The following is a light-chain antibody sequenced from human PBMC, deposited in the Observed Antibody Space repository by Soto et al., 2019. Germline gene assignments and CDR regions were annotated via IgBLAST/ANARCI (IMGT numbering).Light chain of an antibody. CDR2: DVS. CDR1: SSDVGGYNY. V-gene: IGLV2-14*01. J-gene: IGLJ2*01. CDR3: SSYTSSSTVI. Sequence: QSVLTQPASVSGSPGQSITISCTGTSSDVGGYNYVSWYQQHPGKAPKLMIYDVSNRPAGASSRFSGSKSGNTASLTISGLQAEDEADYYCSSYTSSSTVIFGGGTQLTVL.